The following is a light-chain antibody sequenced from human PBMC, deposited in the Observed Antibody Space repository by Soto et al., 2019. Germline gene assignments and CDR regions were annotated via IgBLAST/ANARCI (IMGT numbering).Light chain of an antibody. J-gene: IGKJ4*01. V-gene: IGKV3-20*01. CDR2: DAS. CDR1: QSVTNSY. CDR3: QQYGRSLT. Sequence: EIGLTQSPGTLSLSPGERATLSCRASQSVTNSYLAWYQQKPGQAPRLFIYDASRRATGIPDRFSGSGSGTDFTLTISRLQPEDFAVYYCQQYGRSLTFGGGTKVEIK.